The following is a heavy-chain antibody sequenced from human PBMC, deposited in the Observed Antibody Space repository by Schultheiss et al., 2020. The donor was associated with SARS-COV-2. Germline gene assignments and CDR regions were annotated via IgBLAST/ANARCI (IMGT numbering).Heavy chain of an antibody. CDR2: INPNTAGT. V-gene: IGHV1-2*02. D-gene: IGHD2-2*01. CDR1: GYTFTGYY. J-gene: IGHJ3*02. CDR3: ARGVADIVVVPAAVDAFDI. Sequence: ASVKVSCKASGYTFTGYYIHWVRQAPGQGLEWMGWINPNTAGTNYAQKFQGRVTITADKSTSTAYMELSSLRSEDTAVYYCARGVADIVVVPAAVDAFDIWGQGTMVTVSS.